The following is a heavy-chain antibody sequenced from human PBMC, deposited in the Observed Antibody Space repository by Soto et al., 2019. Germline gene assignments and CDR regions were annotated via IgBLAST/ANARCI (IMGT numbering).Heavy chain of an antibody. D-gene: IGHD3-3*01. V-gene: IGHV3-73*01. CDR1: GFTFSGSA. Sequence: AGSLRLSCAASGFTFSGSAMHWVRQASGKGLGWVGRIRSKANSYATAYAASVKGRFTISRDDSKNTAYLQMNSLKTEDTAVYYCTRHVSLGDFWSGYHAFDYWGQGTLVTVSS. CDR2: IRSKANSYAT. J-gene: IGHJ4*02. CDR3: TRHVSLGDFWSGYHAFDY.